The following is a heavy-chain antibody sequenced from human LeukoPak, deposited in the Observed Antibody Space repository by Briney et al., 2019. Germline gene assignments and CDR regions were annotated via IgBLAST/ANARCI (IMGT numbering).Heavy chain of an antibody. Sequence: SVKVSCKASGGTFSSYAISWVRQAPGQGLEWMGGIIPIFGTANYAQKFQGRVTITADESTSTAYMELSSLRSEDTAVYYCARAPYSYGSPGGTRYYYYYCMDVWGKGTTVTVSS. CDR3: ARAPYSYGSPGGTRYYYYYCMDV. V-gene: IGHV1-69*13. J-gene: IGHJ6*03. CDR2: IIPIFGTA. CDR1: GGTFSSYA. D-gene: IGHD5-18*01.